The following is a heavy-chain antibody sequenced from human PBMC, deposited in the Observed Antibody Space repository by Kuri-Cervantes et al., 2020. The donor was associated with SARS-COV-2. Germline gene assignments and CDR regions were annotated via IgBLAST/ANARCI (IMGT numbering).Heavy chain of an antibody. D-gene: IGHD5-18*01. J-gene: IGHJ4*02. CDR2: IYYSGST. V-gene: IGHV4-61*01. CDR3: ARVSWMQLWHRYFDN. Sequence: SETLSLTCAVSGVSVSGGTYYWSWIRQPPGKGLEWIGYIYYSGSTNYNPSLKSRVTISVDTSKNQFSLKLSSVTASDTAVYYCARVSWMQLWHRYFDNWGQGTLVTVSS. CDR1: GVSVSGGTYY.